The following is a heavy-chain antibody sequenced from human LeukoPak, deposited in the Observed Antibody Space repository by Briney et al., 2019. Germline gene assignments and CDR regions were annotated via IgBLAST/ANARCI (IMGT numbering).Heavy chain of an antibody. D-gene: IGHD1-26*01. CDR3: AKDWDWELLIFDY. J-gene: IGHJ4*02. Sequence: GGSLRLFCAASGFTFSTYGMSWVRQAPGKGLEWVSGISGSGGSKYYADSVKGRFTISRDNSKNKLYLQMNSLRAEDTAIYYCAKDWDWELLIFDYWGQGTLVTVSS. CDR1: GFTFSTYG. CDR2: ISGSGGSK. V-gene: IGHV3-23*01.